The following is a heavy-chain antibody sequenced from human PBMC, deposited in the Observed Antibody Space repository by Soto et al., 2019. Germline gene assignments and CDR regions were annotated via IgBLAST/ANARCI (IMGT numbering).Heavy chain of an antibody. CDR3: ARDLEVTTVRNNWFDP. Sequence: PGGSLRLSCAASGFTFSSYAMSWVRQAPGKGLEWVSAISGSGGSTYYADSVKGRFTISRDNAKNTLYLQMNSLRAEDTAVYYCARDLEVTTVRNNWFDPWGQGTLVTVSS. V-gene: IGHV3-23*01. J-gene: IGHJ5*02. D-gene: IGHD4-17*01. CDR2: ISGSGGST. CDR1: GFTFSSYA.